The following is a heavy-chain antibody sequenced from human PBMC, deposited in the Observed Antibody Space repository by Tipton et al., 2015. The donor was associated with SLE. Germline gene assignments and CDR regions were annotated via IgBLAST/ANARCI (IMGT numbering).Heavy chain of an antibody. CDR1: GFTFDDYA. CDR2: INWNGDKI. V-gene: IGHV3-9*01. CDR3: GKDSGRAPRIPSTWLFND. D-gene: IGHD2/OR15-2a*01. J-gene: IGHJ4*02. Sequence: RPLRLSCAASGFTFDDYAMHWVRQAPGKGLEWVSGINWNGDKIGYADSVRGLFTISRNNSKEIVDLQMNSLRAEDTAVYYCGKDSGRAPRIPSTWLFNDWGQGTRVTVSS.